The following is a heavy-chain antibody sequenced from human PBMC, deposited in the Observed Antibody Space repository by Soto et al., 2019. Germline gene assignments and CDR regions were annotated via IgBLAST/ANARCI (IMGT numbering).Heavy chain of an antibody. CDR1: GYTFTSYA. J-gene: IGHJ4*02. D-gene: IGHD3-10*01. V-gene: IGHV1-3*01. Sequence: QVQLVQSGAEVKKPGASVKVSCKASGYTFTSYAMHWVRQAPGQRLEWMGWINAGNGNTKYSQKFQGRVTITRDTSASTAYMERSSLRSEDTAVYYCARDEAYYYGSGSYYLGGLVDYWGQGTLVTVSS. CDR3: ARDEAYYYGSGSYYLGGLVDY. CDR2: INAGNGNT.